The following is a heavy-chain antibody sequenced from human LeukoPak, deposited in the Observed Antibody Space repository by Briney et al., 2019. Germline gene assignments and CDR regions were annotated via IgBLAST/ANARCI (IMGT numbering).Heavy chain of an antibody. CDR3: ASAEYYGSGSYYNA. CDR2: IYYSGST. V-gene: IGHV4-59*01. D-gene: IGHD3-10*01. CDR1: GGSISSYY. Sequence: SETLSLTCTVSGGSISSYYWSWIRQPPGKGLEWIGYIYYSGSTNYNPSLKSQVTISVDTSKNQFSLKLSSVTAADTAVYYCASAEYYGSGSYYNAWGQGTLVTVSS. J-gene: IGHJ5*02.